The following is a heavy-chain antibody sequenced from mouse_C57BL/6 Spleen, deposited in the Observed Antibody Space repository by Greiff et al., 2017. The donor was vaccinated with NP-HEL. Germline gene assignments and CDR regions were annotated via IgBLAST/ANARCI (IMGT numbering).Heavy chain of an antibody. J-gene: IGHJ4*01. V-gene: IGHV1-39*01. CDR3: ARRITTVVAEDYYAMDY. CDR2: INPNYGTT. D-gene: IGHD1-1*01. CDR1: GYSFTDYN. Sequence: VQLKESGPELVKPGASVKISCKASGYSFTDYNMNWVKQSNGKSLEWIGVINPNYGTTSYNQKFKGKATLTVDQSSSTAYMQLNSLTSEDSAVYYCARRITTVVAEDYYAMDYWGQGTSVTVSS.